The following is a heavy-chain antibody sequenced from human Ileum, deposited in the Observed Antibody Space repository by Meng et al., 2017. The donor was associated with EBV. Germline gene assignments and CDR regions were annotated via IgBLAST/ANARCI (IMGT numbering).Heavy chain of an antibody. V-gene: IGHV1-3*01. D-gene: IGHD2-2*01. CDR2: INAGNGNT. CDR1: GYSFTTYA. CDR3: ARTGCSSSSCYDY. J-gene: IGHJ4*02. Sequence: QVQLVQSGAEVMKPXASVKVPXKASGYSFTTYAMLWVRQAPGQRLEWMGWINAGNGNTKYSEKFQSRVTITRDTAASTAYMELSSLRSEDTAVYYCARTGCSSSSCYDYWGQGTLVTVSS.